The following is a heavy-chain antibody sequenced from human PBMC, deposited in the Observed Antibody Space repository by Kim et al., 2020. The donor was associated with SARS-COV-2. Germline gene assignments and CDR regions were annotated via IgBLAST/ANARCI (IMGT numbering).Heavy chain of an antibody. CDR1: GFTFDDYA. J-gene: IGHJ4*02. D-gene: IGHD6-19*01. CDR2: ISWNSGSI. Sequence: GGSLRLSCAASGFTFDDYAMHWVRQAPGKGLEWVSGISWNSGSIGYADSVKGRFTISRDNAKNSLYLQMNSLRAEDTALYYCAKGKGIAVAGPIDYWGQG. CDR3: AKGKGIAVAGPIDY. V-gene: IGHV3-9*01.